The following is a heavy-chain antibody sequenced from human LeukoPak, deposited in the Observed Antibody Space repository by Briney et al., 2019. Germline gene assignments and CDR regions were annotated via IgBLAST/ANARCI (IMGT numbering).Heavy chain of an antibody. Sequence: GGSLRLSCAASGFTFSSYEMNWVRQAPGKGLEWVSGISWNSGSIAYSDSVKGRFTISRDNAKNSLYLQMNSLRAEDTALYYCAKDSRYSSGWASFDYWGQGTLVTVSS. CDR2: ISWNSGSI. CDR1: GFTFSSYE. D-gene: IGHD6-19*01. CDR3: AKDSRYSSGWASFDY. J-gene: IGHJ4*02. V-gene: IGHV3-9*01.